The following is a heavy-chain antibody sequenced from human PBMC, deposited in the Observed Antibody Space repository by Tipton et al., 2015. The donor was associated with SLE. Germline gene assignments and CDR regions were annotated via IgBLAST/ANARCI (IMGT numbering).Heavy chain of an antibody. V-gene: IGHV4-34*10. CDR3: ARRSPTMTQGPDVLGYFEY. CDR1: GGPLSGYF. J-gene: IGHJ4*02. Sequence: GLVKPSETLSLTCSVHGGPLSGYFWGWIRQPPVKGLEWIGETDHRGSSNDHPSPKSRITISVDTSKNQVSLKMRSVTAADTAVYYCARRSPTMTQGPDVLGYFEYWGQGMMVTVSS. D-gene: IGHD3-22*01. CDR2: TDHRGSS.